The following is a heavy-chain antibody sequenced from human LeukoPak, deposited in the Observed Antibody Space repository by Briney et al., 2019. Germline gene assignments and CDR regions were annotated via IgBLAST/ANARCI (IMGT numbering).Heavy chain of an antibody. CDR3: ARSGTAMVTSFDY. J-gene: IGHJ4*02. CDR2: IYPGDSDT. Sequence: GESLKISFKASGYDFTTYWIGWVRQMPGKGLEWMGIIYPGDSDTRYSPSFQGQVTISADKSISTAYLQWSSLKASDTAMYYCARSGTAMVTSFDYWGQGTLVTVSS. V-gene: IGHV5-51*01. CDR1: GYDFTTYW. D-gene: IGHD5-18*01.